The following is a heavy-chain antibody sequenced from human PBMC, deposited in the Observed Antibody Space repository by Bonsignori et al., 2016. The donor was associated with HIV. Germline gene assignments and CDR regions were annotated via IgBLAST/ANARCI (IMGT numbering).Heavy chain of an antibody. CDR3: AREPLTAAWDH. V-gene: IGHV3-7*01. D-gene: IGHD1-26*01. CDR2: INQDGSAT. J-gene: IGHJ4*02. Sequence: WIRQPPGKGLEWVANINQDGSATRYVDSVQGRFTITRDNAKNLVTLQMDSLRVEDTAVYYCAREPLTAAWDHWGQGSLVTVSS.